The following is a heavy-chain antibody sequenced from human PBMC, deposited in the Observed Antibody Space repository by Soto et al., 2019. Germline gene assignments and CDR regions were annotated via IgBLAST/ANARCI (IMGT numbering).Heavy chain of an antibody. Sequence: GGCLRLSCAASGFTFSSYAMSWVRQAPGQGLDLVSRLSGSGGSTYYADSVKGRFTISMDNSKNTLYLQMNSLRAEDTAVYYCAKDRDFGVVITAFDYWGQGSLVTVSS. CDR1: GFTFSSYA. CDR3: AKDRDFGVVITAFDY. V-gene: IGHV3-23*01. J-gene: IGHJ4*02. D-gene: IGHD3-3*01. CDR2: LSGSGGST.